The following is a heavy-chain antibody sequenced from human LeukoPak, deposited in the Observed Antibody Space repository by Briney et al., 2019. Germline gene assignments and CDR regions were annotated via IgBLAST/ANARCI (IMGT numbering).Heavy chain of an antibody. Sequence: PSQTLSLTCTVSGGSISSSSYYWGWIRQPPGKGLEWIGSIYYSGSTYYNPSLKSRVTISVDTPKNQYSLKLSSVTAADTAVYYCARSYDYQNFDYWGQGTLVTVSS. J-gene: IGHJ4*02. CDR2: IYYSGST. D-gene: IGHD5-12*01. V-gene: IGHV4-39*01. CDR1: GGSISSSSYY. CDR3: ARSYDYQNFDY.